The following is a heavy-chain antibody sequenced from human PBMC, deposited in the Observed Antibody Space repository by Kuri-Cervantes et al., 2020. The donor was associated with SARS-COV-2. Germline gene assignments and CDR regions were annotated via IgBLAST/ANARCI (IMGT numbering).Heavy chain of an antibody. CDR2: INHSGST. CDR1: GGSFSGYY. J-gene: IGHJ6*02. CDR3: ARGVGAAVAGTLITIYYYYGMDV. Sequence: SETLSPTCAVYGGSFSGYYWSWIRQPPGKGLEWIGEINHSGSTNYNPSLKSRVTISVDTSKNQFSLKLSSVTAADTAVYYCARGVGAAVAGTLITIYYYYGMDVWGQGTTVTVSS. V-gene: IGHV4-34*01. D-gene: IGHD6-19*01.